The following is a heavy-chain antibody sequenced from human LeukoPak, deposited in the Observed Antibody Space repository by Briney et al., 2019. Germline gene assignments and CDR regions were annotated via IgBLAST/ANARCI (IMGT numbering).Heavy chain of an antibody. CDR3: ASLHQVRGLTVFDY. D-gene: IGHD3-10*01. J-gene: IGHJ4*02. Sequence: SETLSLTCTVSGGSISSGSYYWSWIRRPPGKGLEWIGYIYYSGSANYNPSLKSRVTISVDTSKNQFSLMLSSVTAADTAVYYCASLHQVRGLTVFDYWGQGTLVTVSS. CDR2: IYYSGSA. V-gene: IGHV4-61*01. CDR1: GGSISSGSYY.